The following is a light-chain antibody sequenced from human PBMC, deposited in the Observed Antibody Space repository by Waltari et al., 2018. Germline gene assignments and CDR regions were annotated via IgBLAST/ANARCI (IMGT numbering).Light chain of an antibody. Sequence: IQMTQSPSTLSASVGDRVIITCRASQTISSRLAWHQQKPGKAPKLLISDASNLQSGVPSRFSGSGSGTEFTLTISSLQPDDVATYFCQQCNDYPLTFGGGTKVEIK. V-gene: IGKV1-5*03. CDR2: DAS. CDR1: QTISSR. CDR3: QQCNDYPLT. J-gene: IGKJ4*01.